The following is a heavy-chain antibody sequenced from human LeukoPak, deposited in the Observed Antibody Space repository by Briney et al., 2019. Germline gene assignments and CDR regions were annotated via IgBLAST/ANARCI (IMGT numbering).Heavy chain of an antibody. Sequence: ASVKVSCKASGYTFTGYYMHWVRQAPGQGLEWMGWINPNSGGTNYAQKFQGWVTMTRDTSISTAYMELSRLRSDDTAVYYCAREGGGSSTSCYRYWGQGTLVTVSS. D-gene: IGHD2-2*01. CDR3: AREGGGSSTSCYRY. V-gene: IGHV1-2*04. J-gene: IGHJ4*02. CDR2: INPNSGGT. CDR1: GYTFTGYY.